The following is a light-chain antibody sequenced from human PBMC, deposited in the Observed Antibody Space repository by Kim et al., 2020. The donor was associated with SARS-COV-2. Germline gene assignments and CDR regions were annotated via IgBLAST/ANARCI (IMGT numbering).Light chain of an antibody. V-gene: IGLV1-44*01. CDR3: GTWDDSLNAYV. Sequence: GQRVTISCSGSNSNIGSKAIRWFQHLPGTAPKLLIYSNDQRPSGVPDRFSGSKSGTSASLAIGGLQSEDEADYYCGTWDDSLNAYVFGTGTKVTVL. CDR2: SND. J-gene: IGLJ1*01. CDR1: NSNIGSKA.